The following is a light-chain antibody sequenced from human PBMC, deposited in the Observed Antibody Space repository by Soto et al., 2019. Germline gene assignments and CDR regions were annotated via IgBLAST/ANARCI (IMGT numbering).Light chain of an antibody. J-gene: IGLJ2*01. V-gene: IGLV2-14*01. CDR2: EVS. Sequence: QSVLTQPASVSGSPGQSITISCTGTSSDVGRYNYVSWYQQHPGKAPKLMIYEVSNRPSGVSNRFSGSKSGNTASLTISGLQAEDEADYYCTSYTSSSTLGVFGGGTKLTVL. CDR3: TSYTSSSTLGV. CDR1: SSDVGRYNY.